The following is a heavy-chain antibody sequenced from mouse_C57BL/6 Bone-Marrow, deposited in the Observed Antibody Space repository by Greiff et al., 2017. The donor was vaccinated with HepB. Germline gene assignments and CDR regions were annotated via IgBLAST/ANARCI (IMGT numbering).Heavy chain of an antibody. Sequence: EVKLEESGGGLVKPGGSLKLSCAASGFTFSSYAMSWVRQTPEKRLEWVATISDGGSYTYYPDNVKGRFTISRDNAKNNLYLQMSHLKSEDTAMYYCAINWFYAMDYWGQGTSVTVS. V-gene: IGHV5-4*03. CDR3: AINWFYAMDY. CDR1: GFTFSSYA. D-gene: IGHD4-1*01. CDR2: ISDGGSYT. J-gene: IGHJ4*01.